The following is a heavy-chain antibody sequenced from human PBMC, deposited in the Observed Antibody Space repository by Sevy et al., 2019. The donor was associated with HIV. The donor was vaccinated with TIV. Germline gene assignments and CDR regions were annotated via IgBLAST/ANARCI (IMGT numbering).Heavy chain of an antibody. CDR3: ARGVEGVPYYDFWSGYYTYYYYGMDV. J-gene: IGHJ6*02. D-gene: IGHD3-3*01. Sequence: SETLSLTCTVSGGSISSYYWSWIRQPPGKGLQWIGYIYYSGSTNYNPSLKSRVTISVDTSKNQFSLKLRSVTAADTAVYYCARGVEGVPYYDFWSGYYTYYYYGMDVWGQGTTVTVSS. V-gene: IGHV4-59*01. CDR1: GGSISSYY. CDR2: IYYSGST.